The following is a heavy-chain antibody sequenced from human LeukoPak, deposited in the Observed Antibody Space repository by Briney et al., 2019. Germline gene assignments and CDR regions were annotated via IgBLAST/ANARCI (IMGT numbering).Heavy chain of an antibody. D-gene: IGHD3-16*02. Sequence: GGSLRLSCAASGFTFSDYWMHWVRQAPGKGLVWVSHINTGGSHTNYADSVKGRFTISRDNTKNSLYLQMNSLRAEDTAVYYCARVDRDTEFFDYWGQGTLVTVSS. J-gene: IGHJ4*02. CDR3: ARVDRDTEFFDY. CDR2: INTGGSHT. V-gene: IGHV3-74*01. CDR1: GFTFSDYW.